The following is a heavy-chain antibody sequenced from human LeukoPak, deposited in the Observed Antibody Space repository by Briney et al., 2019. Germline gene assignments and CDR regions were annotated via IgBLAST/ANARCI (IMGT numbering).Heavy chain of an antibody. CDR3: AKDPGYTYYYGSGSHGGSGRFDY. D-gene: IGHD3-10*01. J-gene: IGHJ4*02. V-gene: IGHV3-23*01. CDR1: GFTFSSYG. CDR2: ISGSGGST. Sequence: PGGSLRLSCAASGFTFSSYGMSWVRQAPGKGLEWVSAISGSGGSTYYADSVKGRFTISRDNSKNTLYLQMNSLRAEDTAVYYCAKDPGYTYYYGSGSHGGSGRFDYWGQGTLVTVSS.